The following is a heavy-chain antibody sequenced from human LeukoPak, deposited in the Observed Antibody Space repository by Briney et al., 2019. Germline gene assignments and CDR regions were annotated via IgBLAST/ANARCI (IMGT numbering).Heavy chain of an antibody. D-gene: IGHD6-13*01. CDR3: ARDGPSNWPLGY. CDR2: IKQDGSEK. J-gene: IGHJ4*02. V-gene: IGHV3-7*01. Sequence: GGSLRLSCTASGFTFAANWMSWVRQAPGKGLEWVANIKQDGSEKYYVDTVKGRVTVSRDNAKNTLYLQMNSMRAEDTAEYYGARDGPSNWPLGYWGQGTLVTVSS. CDR1: GFTFAANW.